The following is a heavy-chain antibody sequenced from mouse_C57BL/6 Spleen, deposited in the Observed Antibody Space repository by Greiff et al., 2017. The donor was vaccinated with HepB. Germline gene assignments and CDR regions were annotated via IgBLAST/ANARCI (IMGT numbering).Heavy chain of an antibody. V-gene: IGHV1-22*01. CDR3: ANGYDEEGAMDY. CDR2: INPNNGGT. D-gene: IGHD2-2*01. CDR1: GYTFTDYN. Sequence: VQLKQSGPELVKPGASVKMSCKASGYTFTDYNMHWVKQSHGKSLEWIGYINPNNGGTSYNQKFKGKATLTVNKSSSTAYMELRSLTSEDSAVYYCANGYDEEGAMDYWGQGTSVTVSS. J-gene: IGHJ4*01.